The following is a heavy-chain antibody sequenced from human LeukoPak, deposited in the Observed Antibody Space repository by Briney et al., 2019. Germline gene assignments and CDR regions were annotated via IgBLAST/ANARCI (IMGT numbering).Heavy chain of an antibody. V-gene: IGHV1-18*01. Sequence: ASVKVFCKASGYTFTSYGVSWVRQAPGQGLEWMGWIGTYNGNTNYAQKFQGRVTMTTDTPRRTAYMELRSLRFDDTAVYYCARGSDRLGYYDNWGQGTLVPVSS. CDR2: IGTYNGNT. CDR3: ARGSDRLGYYDN. J-gene: IGHJ4*02. CDR1: GYTFTSYG. D-gene: IGHD3-16*01.